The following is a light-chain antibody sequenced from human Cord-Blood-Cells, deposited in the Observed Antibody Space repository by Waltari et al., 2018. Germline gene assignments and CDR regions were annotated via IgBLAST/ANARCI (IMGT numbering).Light chain of an antibody. Sequence: TQSPGNLSLSPGERVTLSCRASQSVSSSYLAWYQQKPGQAPRLLIYGASSRATGIPDRFSGSGSGTDFTLTISRLEPEDFAVYYCQQYGSSWTFGQGTKVEIK. J-gene: IGKJ1*01. CDR1: QSVSSSY. CDR2: GAS. CDR3: QQYGSSWT. V-gene: IGKV3-20*01.